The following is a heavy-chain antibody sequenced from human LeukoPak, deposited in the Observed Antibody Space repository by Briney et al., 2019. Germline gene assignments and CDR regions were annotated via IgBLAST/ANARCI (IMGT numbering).Heavy chain of an antibody. V-gene: IGHV4-39*01. CDR1: GGSISSSSYY. Sequence: SETLSLTCTVSGGSISSSSYYWGWIRQPPGKGLEWIGSIYYSGSTYYNPSLKSRVTISVDTSKNQFSLKLSSVTAADTAVYYCARHKYDFWSGYYYFDYWGQGTLVTVSS. CDR3: ARHKYDFWSGYYYFDY. J-gene: IGHJ4*02. D-gene: IGHD3-3*01. CDR2: IYYSGST.